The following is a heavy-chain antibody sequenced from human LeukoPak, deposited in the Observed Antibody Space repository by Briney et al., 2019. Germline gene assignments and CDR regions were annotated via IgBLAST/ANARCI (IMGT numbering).Heavy chain of an antibody. Sequence: GGSLRLSCAASGFTFSSYGMHWVRQAPGKGLEWVAVIWYDGSNKYYADSVKGRLTISIDKAKNSLYLQMNRLRAEDTAVYYCASSSSSWYVDWFDPWGQGTLVTVSS. CDR3: ASSSSSWYVDWFDP. D-gene: IGHD6-13*01. J-gene: IGHJ5*02. V-gene: IGHV3-33*01. CDR2: IWYDGSNK. CDR1: GFTFSSYG.